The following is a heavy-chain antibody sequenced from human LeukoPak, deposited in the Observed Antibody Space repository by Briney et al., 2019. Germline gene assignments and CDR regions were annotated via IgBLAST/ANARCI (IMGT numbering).Heavy chain of an antibody. CDR3: AMFGGMVRGLIDY. Sequence: ASVKVSCTASGYTFTSYDINWVRQATGQGLEWMGWMNPNSGNTGYAQKFQGRVTMTRNTSISTAYMELSSLRSEVTAVYYCAMFGGMVRGLIDYWGQGTLVTVSS. V-gene: IGHV1-8*01. D-gene: IGHD3-10*01. CDR1: GYTFTSYD. J-gene: IGHJ4*02. CDR2: MNPNSGNT.